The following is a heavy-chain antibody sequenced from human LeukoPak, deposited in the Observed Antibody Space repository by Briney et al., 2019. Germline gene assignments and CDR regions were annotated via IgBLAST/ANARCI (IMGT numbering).Heavy chain of an antibody. CDR3: ARLDFWSGPIDY. J-gene: IGHJ4*02. CDR1: GFTFSSYS. CDR2: IKSKADGGTT. D-gene: IGHD3-3*01. V-gene: IGHV3-15*01. Sequence: PGGSLGLSCAASGFTFSSYSMNCVRQAPGKGLECCGRIKSKADGGTTDYAAPVKGRFTISRDDSKNTLYLQMNSLKTEDTAVYHCARLDFWSGPIDYWGQGILVTVSS.